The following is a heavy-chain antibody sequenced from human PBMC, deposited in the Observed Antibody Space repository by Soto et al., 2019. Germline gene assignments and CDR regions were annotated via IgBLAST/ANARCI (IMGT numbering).Heavy chain of an antibody. CDR3: ASAPNWNYGY. V-gene: IGHV3-7*01. J-gene: IGHJ4*02. CDR2: INQDGSEK. Sequence: EVQLVESGGGLVQPGGSLRLSCAASGFTSSSYWMSWVRQVPGRGVEWVANINQDGSEKYYVDSVRGRFTISRDNAKNSLYLQMNSLRAEDTAVYYCASAPNWNYGYWGQGTLVTVSS. D-gene: IGHD1-7*01. CDR1: GFTSSSYW.